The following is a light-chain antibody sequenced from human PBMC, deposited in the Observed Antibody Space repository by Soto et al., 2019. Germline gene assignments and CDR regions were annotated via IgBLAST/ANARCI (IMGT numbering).Light chain of an antibody. Sequence: DIVMTQSPDSLAVSLGERATINCKSSQSLFYSSNNRDYLAWYQQKPGQSPKLVMYWASSRESGVPDRFSGGGSGTDFTLTINSLQAEDVAVYYCQQYFHAPITFVQGTRLEIK. CDR1: QSLFYSSNNRDY. J-gene: IGKJ5*01. CDR3: QQYFHAPIT. V-gene: IGKV4-1*01. CDR2: WAS.